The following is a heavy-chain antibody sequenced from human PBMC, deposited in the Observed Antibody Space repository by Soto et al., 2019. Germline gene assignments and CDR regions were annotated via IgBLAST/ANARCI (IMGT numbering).Heavy chain of an antibody. Sequence: PSESLYLTGTVSGRSISSYYWNWIRQSPGKGLEWIGYIHYSGSTNHNPSLKSRVTISVDTSKNQFSLKLRSVTAADTAMYYCAGRIWYDFYYYYGFDVWGQGTTVT. V-gene: IGHV4-59*01. CDR2: IHYSGST. D-gene: IGHD6-13*01. CDR3: AGRIWYDFYYYYGFDV. J-gene: IGHJ6*02. CDR1: GRSISSYY.